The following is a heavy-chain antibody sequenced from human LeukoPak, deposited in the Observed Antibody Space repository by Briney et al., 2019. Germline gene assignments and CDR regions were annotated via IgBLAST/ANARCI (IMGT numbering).Heavy chain of an antibody. J-gene: IGHJ4*02. V-gene: IGHV4-59*01. D-gene: IGHD4-17*01. CDR1: GGTISSYY. CDR3: ARERPTVTILDY. CDR2: IYYSGST. Sequence: SETLSLTCTGSGGTISSYYWSWIRQPPGKGLEWIGYIYYSGSTNYNPSLKSRVTISVDTSKNQFSLKLSAVTAADTAVYYCARERPTVTILDYWGQGTLVTVSS.